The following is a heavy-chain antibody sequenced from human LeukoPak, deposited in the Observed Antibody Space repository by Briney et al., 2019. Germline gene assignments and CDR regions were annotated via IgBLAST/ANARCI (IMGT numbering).Heavy chain of an antibody. CDR2: INPSGGST. J-gene: IGHJ6*02. Sequence: ASVKVSCKASGYTFTSYYMHWVRQAPGQGLEWMGIINPSGGSTSYAQKFQGRVTMTRDTSTSTVYMELSSLRSEDTAVYYCARARTIRDDSSGYYHYYYYYSMDVWGQGTTVTVSS. V-gene: IGHV1-46*01. CDR3: ARARTIRDDSSGYYHYYYYYSMDV. D-gene: IGHD3-22*01. CDR1: GYTFTSYY.